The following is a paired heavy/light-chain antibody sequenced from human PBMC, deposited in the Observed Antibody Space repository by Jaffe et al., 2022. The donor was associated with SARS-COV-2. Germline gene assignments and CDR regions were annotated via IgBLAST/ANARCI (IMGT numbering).Heavy chain of an antibody. CDR2: IYYSGST. V-gene: IGHV4-30-4*01. Sequence: QVQLQESGPGLVKPSQTLSLTCTVSGGSISSGDYYWSWIRQPPGKGLEWIGYIYYSGSTYYNPSLKSRVTISVDTSKNQFSLKLSSVTAADTAVYYCAREGDGYNWVAGLDYWGQGTLVTVSS. D-gene: IGHD5-12*01. CDR1: GGSISSGDYY. CDR3: AREGDGYNWVAGLDY. J-gene: IGHJ4*02.
Light chain of an antibody. CDR3: QKYNSAPPNT. CDR2: AAS. CDR1: QGISNY. V-gene: IGKV1-27*01. Sequence: DIQMTQSPSSLSASVGDRVTITCRASQGISNYLAWYQQKPGKVPKLLIYAASTLQSGVPSRFSGSGSGTDFTLTISSLQPEDVATYYCQKYNSAPPNTFGGGTKVEIK. J-gene: IGKJ4*01.